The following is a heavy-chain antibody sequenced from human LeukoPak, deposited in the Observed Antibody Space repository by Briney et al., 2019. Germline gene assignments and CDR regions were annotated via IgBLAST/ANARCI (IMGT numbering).Heavy chain of an antibody. CDR3: ARGREYYYDSSGYYNY. Sequence: GASVKVSCKASGYTFTSHGISWVRQAPGQGLEWMGWISAYNGNTNYAQKLQGRVTMTTDTSTSTAYMELRSLRSDDTAVYYCARGREYYYDSSGYYNYWGQGTLVTVSS. D-gene: IGHD3-22*01. J-gene: IGHJ4*02. CDR2: ISAYNGNT. CDR1: GYTFTSHG. V-gene: IGHV1-18*01.